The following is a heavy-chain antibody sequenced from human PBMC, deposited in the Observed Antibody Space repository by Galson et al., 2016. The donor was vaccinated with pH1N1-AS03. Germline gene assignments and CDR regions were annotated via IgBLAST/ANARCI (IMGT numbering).Heavy chain of an antibody. Sequence: SETLSLTCTVSGGSISSNIDYWGWIRQPPGKGLEWVGHVFHSGTTYYNPSLKSRITISADTSKNQFSLKLNPVTAAGTAVYYCAGLVGGSLDYWGQGTLVTVSS. CDR3: AGLVGGSLDY. CDR2: VFHSGTT. D-gene: IGHD1-26*01. J-gene: IGHJ4*02. CDR1: GGSISSNIDY. V-gene: IGHV4-39*07.